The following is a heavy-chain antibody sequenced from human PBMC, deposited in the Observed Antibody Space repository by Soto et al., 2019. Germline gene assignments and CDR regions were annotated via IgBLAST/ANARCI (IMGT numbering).Heavy chain of an antibody. D-gene: IGHD6-19*01. J-gene: IGHJ1*01. CDR3: AKADGEEWLLPHLDK. Sequence: GGSLRLACVASGFNFKKFAMSWVRQAPGEGLEWVSGISCCGGSTPYADFVKGRFSIARADSTNTLSLQMNNLSVEDTAQYYCAKADGEEWLLPHLDKWGQGTLVTVSS. V-gene: IGHV3-23*01. CDR1: GFNFKKFA. CDR2: ISCCGGST.